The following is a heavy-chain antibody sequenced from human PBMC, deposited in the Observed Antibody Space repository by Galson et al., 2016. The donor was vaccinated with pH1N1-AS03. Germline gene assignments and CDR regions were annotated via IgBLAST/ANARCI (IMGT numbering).Heavy chain of an antibody. J-gene: IGHJ6*02. CDR1: GSSLRTGGMR. CDR3: ARTLNYNTGLDV. V-gene: IGHV2-70*04. CDR2: IDWDDGT. D-gene: IGHD5-24*01. Sequence: PALVKPTQTLTLTCTVSGSSLRTGGMRVSWIRQPPGKALEWLGRIDWDDGTFYSTSLKTRLTISKDTSKNQVVLTMTNMDPVDTGTYYCARTLNYNTGLDVWGPGATVTVSS.